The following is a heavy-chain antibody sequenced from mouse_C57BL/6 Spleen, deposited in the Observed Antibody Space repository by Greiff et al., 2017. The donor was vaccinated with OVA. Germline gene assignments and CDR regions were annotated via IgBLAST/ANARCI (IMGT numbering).Heavy chain of an antibody. Sequence: QVQLQQPGTELVKPGASVKLSCKASGYTFTSYWMHWVKQRPGQGLEWIGNINPSNGGTNYNEKFKSKATLTVDKSSSTAYMQLSSLISGDSAVCYWGGGGVVRGFAYWGQGTLVTVSA. V-gene: IGHV1-53*01. D-gene: IGHD1-1*02. CDR3: GGGGVVRGFAY. CDR2: INPSNGGT. J-gene: IGHJ3*01. CDR1: GYTFTSYW.